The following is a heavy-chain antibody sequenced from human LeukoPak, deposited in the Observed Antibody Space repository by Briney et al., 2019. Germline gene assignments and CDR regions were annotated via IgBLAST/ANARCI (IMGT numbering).Heavy chain of an antibody. D-gene: IGHD5-24*01. J-gene: IGHJ4*02. CDR3: ARSETWRWLQSQHTPPFDY. Sequence: ASVKVSCKASGGTFSSYAISWVRQAPGQGGEGMGGSIPIFGTANYAQKFQGRVTITADQSTSTAYIELSSLRSEDTAVYYCARSETWRWLQSQHTPPFDYWGQGTLVTVSS. CDR1: GGTFSSYA. V-gene: IGHV1-69*13. CDR2: SIPIFGTA.